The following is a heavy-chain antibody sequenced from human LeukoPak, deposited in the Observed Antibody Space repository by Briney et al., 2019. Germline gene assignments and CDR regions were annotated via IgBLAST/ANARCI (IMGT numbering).Heavy chain of an antibody. V-gene: IGHV1-2*02. CDR3: ASLNPPQDEVVDY. CDR2: INPNSGGT. CDR1: GYTFTGYY. Sequence: ASVKVSCKASGYTFTGYYMHWVRQAPGQGLEWMGWINPNSGGTNYAQKFQGRVTMTRDTSISTAYMELSRLRSDDTAVYYRASLNPPQDEVVDYWGQGTLVTVSS. D-gene: IGHD2-21*01. J-gene: IGHJ4*02.